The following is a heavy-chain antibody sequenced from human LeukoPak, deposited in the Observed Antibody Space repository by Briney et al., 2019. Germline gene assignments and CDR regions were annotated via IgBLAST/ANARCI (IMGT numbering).Heavy chain of an antibody. D-gene: IGHD3-10*01. CDR2: IYYSGST. Sequence: SETLSHTSPVPTGSISIYYWSWIRQPPGKGLECLGYIYYSGSTNHKPSLKSRVTISVDTSKNQFSLKLSSVTAADTAVYYCARGGYYGSGNDFRFDPWGQGTLVTVSS. CDR1: TGSISIYY. V-gene: IGHV4-59*01. CDR3: ARGGYYGSGNDFRFDP. J-gene: IGHJ5*02.